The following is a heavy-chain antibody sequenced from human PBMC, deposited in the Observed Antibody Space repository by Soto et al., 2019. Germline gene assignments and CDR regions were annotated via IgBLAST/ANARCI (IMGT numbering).Heavy chain of an antibody. CDR2: INAGNGNT. CDR1: GYTFTSYA. CDR3: ARDRQWLVLGEFDY. V-gene: IGHV1-3*05. D-gene: IGHD6-19*01. Sequence: QVQLVQSGAEEKKPGASVKVSCKASGYTFTSYAMHWVRQAPGQRLEWMRWINAGNGNTKYSQKFQGRVTITRDTSASTAYMELSSLRSEDTAVYYCARDRQWLVLGEFDYWGQGTLVTVSS. J-gene: IGHJ4*02.